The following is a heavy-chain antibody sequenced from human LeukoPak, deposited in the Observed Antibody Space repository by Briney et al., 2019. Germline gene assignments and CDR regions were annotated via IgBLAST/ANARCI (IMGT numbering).Heavy chain of an antibody. CDR2: INSNGGST. Sequence: GGSLRLSCAASGFTFRDYAMHWVRQAPGKGLEYVSTINSNGGSTYYANSVKGRFIISRDNSENTLYLQMGSLRAEDMAVYYCARGGYCTSNSCYGADYWGQGTLVTVSS. CDR3: ARGGYCTSNSCYGADY. J-gene: IGHJ4*02. D-gene: IGHD2-2*01. CDR1: GFTFRDYA. V-gene: IGHV3-64*01.